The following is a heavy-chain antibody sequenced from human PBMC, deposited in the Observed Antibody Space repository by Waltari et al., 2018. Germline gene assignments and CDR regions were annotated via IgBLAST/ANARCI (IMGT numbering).Heavy chain of an antibody. CDR2: IVVGSGNT. CDR1: GCTFTASS. V-gene: IGHV1-58*01. Sequence: QMQLVQPGPEVKKPGTSVKGAGKASGCTFTASSVQWVRQARGQRLEWIGWIVVGSGNTKYAEKFQERVTFTRDMSTSTAYMELSSLTSEDTAVYYCAAGLFGVFVQSFDPWGQGTLVTVSS. D-gene: IGHD3-3*01. CDR3: AAGLFGVFVQSFDP. J-gene: IGHJ5*02.